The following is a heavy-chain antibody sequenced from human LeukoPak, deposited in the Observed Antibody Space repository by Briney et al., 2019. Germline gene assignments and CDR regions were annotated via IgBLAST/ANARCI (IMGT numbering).Heavy chain of an antibody. CDR3: ARPYLRGTVVNNWFDP. CDR2: IYYSGST. J-gene: IGHJ5*02. Sequence: SETLSLTCTVSGGSISSSSYYWGWIRQPPGKGLEWIGSIYYSGSTYYNPPLKSRVTISVDTSKNQFSLKLSSVTAADTAVYYCARPYLRGTVVNNWFDPWGQGTLVTVSS. V-gene: IGHV4-39*01. D-gene: IGHD4-23*01. CDR1: GGSISSSSYY.